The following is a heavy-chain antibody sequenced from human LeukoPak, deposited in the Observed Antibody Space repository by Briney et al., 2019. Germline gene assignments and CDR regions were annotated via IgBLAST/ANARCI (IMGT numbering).Heavy chain of an antibody. D-gene: IGHD3-16*02. Sequence: SETLSLTCAVYGGSFSGYYWSWIRQPPGKGLEWIGEINHSGSTNYNPSLKSRVTISVDTSKNQFSLKLSSVTAADTAVYYCARAVPRYYDYVWGSYRFATNFDYWGQGTLVTVSS. J-gene: IGHJ4*02. CDR1: GGSFSGYY. CDR2: INHSGST. V-gene: IGHV4-34*01. CDR3: ARAVPRYYDYVWGSYRFATNFDY.